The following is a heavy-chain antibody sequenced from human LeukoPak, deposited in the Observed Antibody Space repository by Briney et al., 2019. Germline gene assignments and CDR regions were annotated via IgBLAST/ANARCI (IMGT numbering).Heavy chain of an antibody. J-gene: IGHJ4*02. CDR1: GYTFTSYG. CDR2: ISAYNGNT. Sequence: GAPVKVSCKASGYTFTSYGISWVRQAPGQGLEWMGWISAYNGNTNYAQKLRGRVTMTTDTSTSTAYMELRSLRSDDTAVYYCARDLERITMVRGVGDYWGQGTLVTVSS. CDR3: ARDLERITMVRGVGDY. D-gene: IGHD3-10*01. V-gene: IGHV1-18*01.